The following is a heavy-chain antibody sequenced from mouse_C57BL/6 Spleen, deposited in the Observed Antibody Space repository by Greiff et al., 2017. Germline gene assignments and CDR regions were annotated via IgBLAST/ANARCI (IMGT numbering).Heavy chain of an antibody. CDR3: ARDYGSSYWYFDV. D-gene: IGHD1-1*01. CDR1: GFTFSDYY. V-gene: IGHV5-16*01. J-gene: IGHJ1*03. CDR2: INYDGSST. Sequence: EVQLVASEGGLVQPGSSMKLSCTASGFTFSDYYMAWVRQVPEKGLEWVANINYDGSSTYYLDSLKSRFIISRDNAKNILYLQMSSLKSEDTATYYCARDYGSSYWYFDVWGTGTTVTVAS.